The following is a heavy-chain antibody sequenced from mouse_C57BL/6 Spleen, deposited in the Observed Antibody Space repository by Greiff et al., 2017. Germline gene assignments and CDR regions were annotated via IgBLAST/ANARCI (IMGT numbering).Heavy chain of an antibody. CDR3: ARYYVDAMDD. Sequence: QVQLQQPGAELVMPGASVKLSCKASGYTFTSYWMHWVKQRPGQGLEWIGEIDPSDSYTNYNQKFKGKSTLTVDKSSSTAYLQLSSLTSEDSAVCYSARYYVDAMDDWGQGTSVTVSS. CDR2: IDPSDSYT. V-gene: IGHV1-69*01. CDR1: GYTFTSYW. J-gene: IGHJ4*01. D-gene: IGHD1-1*01.